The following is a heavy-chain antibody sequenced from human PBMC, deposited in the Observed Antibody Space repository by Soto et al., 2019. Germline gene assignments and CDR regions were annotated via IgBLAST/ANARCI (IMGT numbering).Heavy chain of an antibody. CDR1: GYTFTSYA. V-gene: IGHV1-3*01. Sequence: QVQLVQSGAEVKKPGASVKVSCKASGYTFTSYAMHWVRQAPGQRLEWMGWINAGNGNTKYSQKFQGRVTITRDTSASTAYMELSSLRSEDTAVYYCAREIRYYDSSGYYDYWGQGTLVTVSS. CDR2: INAGNGNT. CDR3: AREIRYYDSSGYYDY. D-gene: IGHD3-22*01. J-gene: IGHJ4*02.